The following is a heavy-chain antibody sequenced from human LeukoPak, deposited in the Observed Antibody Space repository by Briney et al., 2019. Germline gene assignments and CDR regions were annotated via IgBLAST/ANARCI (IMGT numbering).Heavy chain of an antibody. CDR2: MNPNSGNT. Sequence: ASVKVSCKASGYTFTSYDINWVRQATGQGLEWMGWMNPNSGNTGYAQKFQGRVTMTRNTSISTAYMELSSLGSEDTAVYYCARGVRRRDGYNLGYWGQGTLVTVSS. D-gene: IGHD5-24*01. J-gene: IGHJ4*02. V-gene: IGHV1-8*01. CDR3: ARGVRRRDGYNLGY. CDR1: GYTFTSYD.